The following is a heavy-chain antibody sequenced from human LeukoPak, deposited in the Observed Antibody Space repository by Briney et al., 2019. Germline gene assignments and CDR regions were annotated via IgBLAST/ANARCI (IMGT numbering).Heavy chain of an antibody. J-gene: IGHJ4*02. V-gene: IGHV4-30-2*01. CDR3: AREQDGSGTY. CDR2: IYHSGST. Sequence: SETLSLTCTVSGGSISSGGYYWSWIRQPPGKGLEWIGYIYHSGSTYYNPSLKSRVTISVDRSKNQFSLKLSSVTAADTAVYYCAREQDGSGTYWGQGTLVTVSS. D-gene: IGHD3-10*01. CDR1: GGSISSGGYY.